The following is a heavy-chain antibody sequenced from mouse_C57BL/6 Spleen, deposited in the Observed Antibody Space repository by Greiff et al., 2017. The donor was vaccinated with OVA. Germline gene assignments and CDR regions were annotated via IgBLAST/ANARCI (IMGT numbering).Heavy chain of an antibody. D-gene: IGHD2-1*01. CDR2: IDPSDSYT. CDR3: ASRGGNSAWFAY. V-gene: IGHV1-59*01. CDR1: GYTFTSYW. Sequence: QVQLQQPGAELVRPGPSVKLSCKASGYTFTSYWMHWVKQRPGQGLEWIGVIDPSDSYTNYNQKFKGKATLTVDTSSSTAYMQLSSPTSEDSAVYYCASRGGNSAWFAYWGQGTLVTVSA. J-gene: IGHJ3*01.